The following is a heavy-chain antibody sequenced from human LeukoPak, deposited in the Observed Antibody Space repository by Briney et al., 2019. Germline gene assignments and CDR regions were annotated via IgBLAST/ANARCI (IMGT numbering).Heavy chain of an antibody. CDR2: MNPNSGNT. D-gene: IGHD2-15*01. J-gene: IGHJ4*02. CDR1: GYTFTSYD. CDR3: SRAPSWSLVAAPSYSFDY. V-gene: IGHV1-8*03. Sequence: ASVKVSCKASGYTFTSYDINWVRQATGQGLEWMGWMNPNSGNTGYAQKFQGRVTITRNTSISTAYMELSGLRSEDTAVYYCSRAPSWSLVAAPSYSFDYWGQGSLVTVSS.